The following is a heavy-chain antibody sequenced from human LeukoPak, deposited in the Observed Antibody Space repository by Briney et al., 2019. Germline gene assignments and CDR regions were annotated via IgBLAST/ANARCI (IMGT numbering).Heavy chain of an antibody. CDR1: GYTFTGYY. V-gene: IGHV1-2*02. CDR2: INPNSGGT. D-gene: IGHD3-22*01. J-gene: IGHJ4*02. Sequence: GASVKVSCKASGYTFTGYYMHWVRQAPGQGLEWMGWINPNSGGTNYAQKFQGRVTMTRDTSISTAYMELSRLRSDDTAVYYCARVFTHGIVVIRNDYWGQGTLVTVSS. CDR3: ARVFTHGIVVIRNDY.